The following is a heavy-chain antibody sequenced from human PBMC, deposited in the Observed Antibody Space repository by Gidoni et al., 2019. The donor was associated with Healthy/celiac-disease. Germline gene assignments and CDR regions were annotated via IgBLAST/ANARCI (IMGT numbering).Heavy chain of an antibody. CDR3: ARDQMGGSGSSFDY. J-gene: IGHJ4*02. CDR2: INSDGSST. CDR1: GFTFSSDW. V-gene: IGHV3-74*01. Sequence: EVQLVESGGGLVQPGGSLRLSCAASGFTFSSDWMHWVRQAPGKGLVGVSRINSDGSSTSYADSVKGRFTISRDNAKNTLYLQMNSLRAEDTAVYYCARDQMGGSGSSFDYWGQGTLVTVSS. D-gene: IGHD3-10*01.